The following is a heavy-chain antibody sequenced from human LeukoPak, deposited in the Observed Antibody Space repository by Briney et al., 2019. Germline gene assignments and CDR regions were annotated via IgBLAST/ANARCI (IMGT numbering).Heavy chain of an antibody. J-gene: IGHJ4*02. D-gene: IGHD3-16*02. CDR2: ISGSGGST. V-gene: IGHV3-23*01. CDR1: GFTFSSYA. Sequence: GGSLRLSCAASGFTFSSYAMSWVRQAPGKGLEWVSAISGSGGSTYYADSVKGRFTISRDNSKNTLYLQMNSLRAEDTAVYYCAKDFYDYVWGSYRYGIFDYWGQGTLVTVPS. CDR3: AKDFYDYVWGSYRYGIFDY.